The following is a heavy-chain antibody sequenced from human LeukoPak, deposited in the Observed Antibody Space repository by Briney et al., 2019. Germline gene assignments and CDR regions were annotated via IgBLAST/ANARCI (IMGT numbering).Heavy chain of an antibody. V-gene: IGHV5-51*01. CDR3: ARLFHGSGSYYNEYYFDY. CDR1: GYSFTSYW. D-gene: IGHD3-10*01. Sequence: GESLKISCKGSGYSFTSYWIGWVRQMPGKGLEWMGIIYPGDSDTRYSPSFQGQVTISADKSISTAYLQWSSLKASDTAMYYCARLFHGSGSYYNEYYFDYWGQGTLVTVSS. CDR2: IYPGDSDT. J-gene: IGHJ4*02.